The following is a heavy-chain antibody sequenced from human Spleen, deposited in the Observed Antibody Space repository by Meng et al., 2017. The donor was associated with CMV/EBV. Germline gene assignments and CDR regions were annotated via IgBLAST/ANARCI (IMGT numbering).Heavy chain of an antibody. CDR3: TRDRDYYDGSGYYY. Sequence: SVKVSCKASGGGFSSYTISWVRQAPGQGLEWVGRIIPMLDKTNYAQKFQGRVTINADMSTSTAYMERSSLRSDDTAVYYCTRDRDYYDGSGYYYWGQGTLVTVSS. D-gene: IGHD3-22*01. CDR1: GGGFSSYT. V-gene: IGHV1-69*08. CDR2: IIPMLDKT. J-gene: IGHJ4*02.